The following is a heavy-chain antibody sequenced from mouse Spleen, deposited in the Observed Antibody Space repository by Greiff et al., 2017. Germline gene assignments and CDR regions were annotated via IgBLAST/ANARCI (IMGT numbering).Heavy chain of an antibody. J-gene: IGHJ3*01. Sequence: EVQLVESGPGLVKPSQSLSLTCSVTGYSITSGYYWNWIRQFPGNKLEWMGYISYDGSNNYNPSLKNRISITRDTSKNQFFLKLNSVTTEDTATYYCARGGRFAYWGQGTLVTVSA. CDR3: ARGGRFAY. V-gene: IGHV3-6*01. CDR2: ISYDGSN. CDR1: GYSITSGYY.